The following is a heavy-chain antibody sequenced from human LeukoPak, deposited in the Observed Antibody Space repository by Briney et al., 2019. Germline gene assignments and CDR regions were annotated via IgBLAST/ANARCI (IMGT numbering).Heavy chain of an antibody. Sequence: GRSLRLSCAASGFTFDDYAMHWVRQAPGKGLEWVSGISWNSGSIGYADSVKGRFTISRDNAKNSLYLQMNSLRAEDTAVYYCAKDLPDYGDYIEGYWGQGTLVTVSS. CDR1: GFTFDDYA. V-gene: IGHV3-9*01. CDR3: AKDLPDYGDYIEGY. CDR2: ISWNSGSI. D-gene: IGHD4-17*01. J-gene: IGHJ4*02.